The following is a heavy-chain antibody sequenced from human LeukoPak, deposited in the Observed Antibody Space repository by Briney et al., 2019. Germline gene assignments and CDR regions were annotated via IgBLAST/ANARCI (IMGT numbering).Heavy chain of an antibody. Sequence: PSETLSLTCTVSGGSISSGGYYWSWIRQPPGKGLEWIGYIYHSGSTYYNPSLKSRVTISVDRSKNQFSLKLSSVTAADTAVYYCARETEDYRFVPTNSNFDYWGQGTLVTVSS. D-gene: IGHD4-23*01. CDR3: ARETEDYRFVPTNSNFDY. J-gene: IGHJ4*02. CDR2: IYHSGST. V-gene: IGHV4-30-2*01. CDR1: GGSISSGGYY.